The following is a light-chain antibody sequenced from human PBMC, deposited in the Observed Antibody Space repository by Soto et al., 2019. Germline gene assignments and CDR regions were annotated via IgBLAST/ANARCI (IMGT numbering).Light chain of an antibody. CDR3: QHYGSSPYT. CDR2: GAL. J-gene: IGKJ2*01. CDR1: QSVSSTY. V-gene: IGKV3-20*01. Sequence: EIVLPQSPGTLSLSPGERATLSCRASQSVSSTYLAWYQQKPGQAPRLLIYGALSRATGIPDRFSGSGSGTDYTFTISRLEPEDCAVYYCQHYGSSPYTFGQGTKLEIK.